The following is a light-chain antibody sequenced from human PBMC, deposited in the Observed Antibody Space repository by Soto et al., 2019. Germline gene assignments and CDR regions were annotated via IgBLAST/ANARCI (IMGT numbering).Light chain of an antibody. CDR2: APS. CDR3: QEHASI. Sequence: ILLTKSPSSLSASVVARVTITCRASQGIDTSLAWYQQKPGKAPKLLIYAPSNFQRGVPSRFSGSGSGTHFTLTLSRLEPEDFAVYYCQEHASIFGQGTRLEIK. V-gene: IGKV1-9*01. CDR1: QGIDTS. J-gene: IGKJ5*01.